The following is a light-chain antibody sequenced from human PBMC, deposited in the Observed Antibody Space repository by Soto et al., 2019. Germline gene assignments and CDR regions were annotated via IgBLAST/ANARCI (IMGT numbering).Light chain of an antibody. CDR1: SSNIGAGYD. Sequence: QSVLTQPPSVSGAPGQRATISCTGSSSNIGAGYDVHWYQQLPGTAPKLLIYGNSNRPSGVPDRFSGSKSGTSASLAITGLQAEDEADYYCQSYDSRLSGSGVFGTGTKLTVL. V-gene: IGLV1-40*01. J-gene: IGLJ1*01. CDR3: QSYDSRLSGSGV. CDR2: GNS.